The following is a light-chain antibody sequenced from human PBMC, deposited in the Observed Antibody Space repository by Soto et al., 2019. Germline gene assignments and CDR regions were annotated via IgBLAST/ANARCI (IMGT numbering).Light chain of an antibody. CDR1: QGISSY. CDR3: QQYDSFSVT. V-gene: IGKV1-9*01. Sequence: DIQLTPSPSFLSASVVDRVTITCRASQGISSYLAWFQQKPGRAPNLLIYGASTLQSGVPSRFSGSGSGTDFTLTISNLQPEDFATYYCQQYDSFSVTCGQGTKGDIK. J-gene: IGKJ1*01. CDR2: GAS.